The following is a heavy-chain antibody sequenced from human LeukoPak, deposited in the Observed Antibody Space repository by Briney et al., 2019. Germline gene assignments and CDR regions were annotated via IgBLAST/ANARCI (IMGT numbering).Heavy chain of an antibody. Sequence: SETLSLTCAVYGGSFSGYYWSWIRQPPGKGLEWIGEINHSGSTNYNPSPKSRVTISVDTSKNQFSLKLSSVTAADTAVYYCARMGGRWLQSQVDYWGQGTLVTVSS. J-gene: IGHJ4*02. CDR1: GGSFSGYY. V-gene: IGHV4-34*01. CDR2: INHSGST. CDR3: ARMGGRWLQSQVDY. D-gene: IGHD5-24*01.